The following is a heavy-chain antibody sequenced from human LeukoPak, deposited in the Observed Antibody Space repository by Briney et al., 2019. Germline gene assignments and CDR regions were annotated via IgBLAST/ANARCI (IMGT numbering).Heavy chain of an antibody. CDR3: ARDIAADAFDI. Sequence: GGSLRLPCAASGFTFSSYSMNWVRQAPGKGLEWVSYISSSSSTIYYADSVKGRFTISRDNAKNSLYLQMNSLRAEDTAVYYCARDIAADAFDIWGQGTMVTVSS. D-gene: IGHD6-13*01. CDR2: ISSSSSTI. J-gene: IGHJ3*02. V-gene: IGHV3-48*01. CDR1: GFTFSSYS.